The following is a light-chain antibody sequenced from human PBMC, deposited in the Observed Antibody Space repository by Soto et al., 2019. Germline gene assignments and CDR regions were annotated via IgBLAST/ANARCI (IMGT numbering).Light chain of an antibody. CDR2: KAS. CDR1: QSISTW. Sequence: DIQMTQSPSTLSASVGDRVTITCRASQSISTWLAWYHQKPGKAPKVLIYKASNLERTVPSRFSGSGSETDFNLTINSLQPEDFATYYCQHYKAFPWTFGQGTKVEIK. CDR3: QHYKAFPWT. V-gene: IGKV1-5*03. J-gene: IGKJ1*01.